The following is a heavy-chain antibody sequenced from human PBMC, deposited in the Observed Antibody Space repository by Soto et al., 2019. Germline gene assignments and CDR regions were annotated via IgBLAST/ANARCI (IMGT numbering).Heavy chain of an antibody. CDR1: GGSISSYY. CDR3: ARLGFLEWPEFDP. CDR2: IYYSGST. V-gene: IGHV4-59*08. Sequence: PSETLSLTCTVSGGSISSYYWSWIRQPPGKGLEWIGYIYYSGSTNYNPSLKSRVTISVDTSKNQFSLKLSSVTAADTAVYYCARLGFLEWPEFDPWAQGTLVTVSS. J-gene: IGHJ5*02. D-gene: IGHD3-3*01.